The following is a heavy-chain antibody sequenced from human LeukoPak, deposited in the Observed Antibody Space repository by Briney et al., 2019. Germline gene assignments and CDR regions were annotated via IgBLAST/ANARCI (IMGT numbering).Heavy chain of an antibody. CDR1: GGSISSGSYY. Sequence: SQTLSLTCTVSGGSISSGSYYWSWLRQPAGKGLEWIGRIYTSGSTNYNPSLKSRVTISYTSKNQCSLKLNSVTAADTAVYYCARVDGSCSGGSCPSGNWFDPWGQGTLVTVSS. V-gene: IGHV4-61*02. CDR3: ARVDGSCSGGSCPSGNWFDP. D-gene: IGHD2-15*01. CDR2: IYTSGST. J-gene: IGHJ5*02.